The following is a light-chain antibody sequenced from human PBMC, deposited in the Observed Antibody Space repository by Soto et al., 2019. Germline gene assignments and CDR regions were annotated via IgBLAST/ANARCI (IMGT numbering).Light chain of an antibody. CDR3: QQHNNWPPWT. V-gene: IGKV3-15*01. CDR1: QSVSSN. J-gene: IGKJ1*01. Sequence: ETAMTQSPATLSVSPGERATLSCRASQSVSSNLAWYQQKSGQAPRLLIYGASTRATGIPARFSGSGSGTESTLTISSLRPEDFAVYYCQQHNNWPPWTLGQGTKVEIK. CDR2: GAS.